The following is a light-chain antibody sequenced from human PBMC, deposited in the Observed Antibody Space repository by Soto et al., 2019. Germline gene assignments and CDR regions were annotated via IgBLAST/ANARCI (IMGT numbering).Light chain of an antibody. CDR1: QSVYSN. V-gene: IGKV3-15*01. CDR2: DAS. Sequence: ETVMTQSPATLSVSPGERPTLSCRASQSVYSNLAWYQQKPGQAPRLLIYDASTRATGIPARFSGSGSGTEFTLPISSLQSEDFAVYYCQQYNTWPLTFGPGTKVDIK. J-gene: IGKJ3*01. CDR3: QQYNTWPLT.